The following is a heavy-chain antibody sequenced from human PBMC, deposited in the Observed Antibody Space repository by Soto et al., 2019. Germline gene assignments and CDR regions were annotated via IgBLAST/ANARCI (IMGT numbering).Heavy chain of an antibody. CDR1: SGSFSGFY. D-gene: IGHD6-6*01. J-gene: IGHJ4*02. CDR3: ARAPKVSGSSQTRPDF. CDR2: ISQSGST. V-gene: IGHV4-34*01. Sequence: QVQLHQWGAGLLKPSETLSLACSIYSGSFSGFYWSWIRQPPGKRLEWIGEISQSGSTNYNPSLKSRGSISVDTSKNQFSLNLTSVTAAYTAVYYCARAPKVSGSSQTRPDFWGQGALVTVSS.